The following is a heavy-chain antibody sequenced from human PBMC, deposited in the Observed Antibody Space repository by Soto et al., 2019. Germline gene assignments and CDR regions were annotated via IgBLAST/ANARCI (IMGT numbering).Heavy chain of an antibody. CDR2: IYKSTTT. CDR3: ARGRYCLTGRCFPNWFDS. Sequence: LSLTCTVSGDSIRIGGYDWAWIRQPPGQALEYIGYIYKSTTTYYNPSFESRVAISLDTSKSQFSLTVTSVTAADTAVYFCARGRYCLTGRCFPNWFDSWGQGTLVTVSS. J-gene: IGHJ5*01. CDR1: GDSIRIGGYD. V-gene: IGHV4-30-4*01. D-gene: IGHD2-15*01.